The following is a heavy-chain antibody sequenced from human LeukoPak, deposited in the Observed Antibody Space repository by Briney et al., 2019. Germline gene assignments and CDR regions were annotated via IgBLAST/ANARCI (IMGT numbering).Heavy chain of an antibody. CDR2: ISYDGSNE. Sequence: GRSLRLSCAASGFTFSSYAMHWVRQAPGKGLEWVAVISYDGSNEYYADSVKGRFTISRDNSKNTLYLQMNSLRAEDTAVYYCARDFFGSFDYWGQGTLVTVSS. CDR1: GFTFSSYA. J-gene: IGHJ4*02. V-gene: IGHV3-30*04. CDR3: ARDFFGSFDY. D-gene: IGHD3-3*01.